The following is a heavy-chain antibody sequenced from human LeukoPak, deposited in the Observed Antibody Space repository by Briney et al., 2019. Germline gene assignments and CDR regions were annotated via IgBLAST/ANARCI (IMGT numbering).Heavy chain of an antibody. Sequence: SETLSLTCAVYGGSFSGYYWSWIRQPPGKGLEWIGEINHSGSTNYNPSLESRVTISVDTSKNQFSLKLSSVTAADTAVYYCARAPKLGYCSGGSCYPPYYYYYGMDVWGQGTTVTVSS. CDR3: ARAPKLGYCSGGSCYPPYYYYYGMDV. D-gene: IGHD2-15*01. CDR1: GGSFSGYY. V-gene: IGHV4-34*01. J-gene: IGHJ6*02. CDR2: INHSGST.